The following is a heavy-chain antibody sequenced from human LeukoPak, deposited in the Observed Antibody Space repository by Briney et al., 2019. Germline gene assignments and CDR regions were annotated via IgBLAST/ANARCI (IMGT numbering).Heavy chain of an antibody. Sequence: PGGSLRLSCAASGFTFSSYEMNWVRQAPGKGLEWVSYISSSGSTIYYADSVKGRFTISRDNAENSLYLQMNSLRAEDTAVYYCARGLMMGAKYYGSGREVDYWGQGTLVTVSS. V-gene: IGHV3-48*03. CDR3: ARGLMMGAKYYGSGREVDY. CDR1: GFTFSSYE. D-gene: IGHD3-10*01. CDR2: ISSSGSTI. J-gene: IGHJ4*02.